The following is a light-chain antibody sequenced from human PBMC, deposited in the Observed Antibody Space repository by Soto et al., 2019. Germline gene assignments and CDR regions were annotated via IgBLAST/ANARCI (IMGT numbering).Light chain of an antibody. CDR2: AVS. CDR1: SSDIGRYNH. CDR3: ISYTDRQSYL. J-gene: IGLJ1*01. Sequence: SVLTQPASVSGSPGQSITISCSGTSSDIGRYNHVAWYQQFPGKSPKLMIYAVSDRPPRVSDRFSGSKSGITASLTISGLQTEDEADYYCISYTDRQSYLFGTGTKVTVL. V-gene: IGLV2-14*03.